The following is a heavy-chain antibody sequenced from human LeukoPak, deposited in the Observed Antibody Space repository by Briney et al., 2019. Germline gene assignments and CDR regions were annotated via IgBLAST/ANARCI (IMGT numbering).Heavy chain of an antibody. J-gene: IGHJ3*02. V-gene: IGHV1-2*02. D-gene: IGHD6-13*01. CDR2: INPNSGGT. CDR1: GYTFTGYY. CDR3: ARDRQGSSWYHDAFDI. Sequence: GASVKVSCKASGYTFTGYYMHWVRQAPGQGLEWMGWINPNSGGTNYAQKFQGRVTMTRDTSISTAYMELSRLRSDDTAVYYCARDRQGSSWYHDAFDIWGQGTMVTVSS.